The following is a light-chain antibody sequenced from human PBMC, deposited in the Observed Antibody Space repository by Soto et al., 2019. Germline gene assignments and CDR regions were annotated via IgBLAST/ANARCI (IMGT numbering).Light chain of an antibody. J-gene: IGKJ1*01. V-gene: IGKV3-15*01. Sequence: EIFLTQSPGTLSVSPGDIVTLSCRASQSISINLAWYQHKPGQAPRLLMQTASSRASGVPARISGSGSGTEFTLTISSLQSEDFAVYYCQQFRNWPWTFGQGTKVDIK. CDR2: TAS. CDR1: QSISIN. CDR3: QQFRNWPWT.